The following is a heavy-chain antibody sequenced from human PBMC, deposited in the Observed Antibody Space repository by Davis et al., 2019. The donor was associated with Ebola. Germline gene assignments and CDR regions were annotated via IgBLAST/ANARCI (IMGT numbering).Heavy chain of an antibody. CDR2: IRSKANSYAT. V-gene: IGHV3-73*01. J-gene: IGHJ5*02. Sequence: GGSLRLSCAASGFTFSGSAMHWVRQASGKGLEWVGRIRSKANSYATAYAASVKGRFTISRDDSKNTAYLQMNSLRAEDTAVYYCARRVVVAATHNWFDPWGQGTLVTVSS. CDR3: ARRVVVAATHNWFDP. D-gene: IGHD2-15*01. CDR1: GFTFSGSA.